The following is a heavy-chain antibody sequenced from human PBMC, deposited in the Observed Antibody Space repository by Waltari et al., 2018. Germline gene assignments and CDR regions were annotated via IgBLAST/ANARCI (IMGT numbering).Heavy chain of an antibody. CDR1: GYTFTGYY. J-gene: IGHJ6*02. Sequence: QVQLVQSGAEVKKPGASVKVSCKASGYTFTGYYMHWVRQAPGQGLEWMGWINPNSGGKNYAQKFQGRFTMTRDTSISTAYMELSRLRSDDTAVYYCARDRDYYYYGMDVWGQGTTVTVSS. CDR3: ARDRDYYYYGMDV. CDR2: INPNSGGK. V-gene: IGHV1-2*02.